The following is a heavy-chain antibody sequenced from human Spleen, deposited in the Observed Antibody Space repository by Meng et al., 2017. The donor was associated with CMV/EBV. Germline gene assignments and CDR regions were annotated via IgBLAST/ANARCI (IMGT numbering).Heavy chain of an antibody. CDR2: ISSSSTI. CDR1: GFTFSDYY. Sequence: GESLKISCAASGFTFSDYYMNWVRQAPGKGLEWVSSISSSSTIYYADSVKGRFTISRDNAKNSLYLQMNSLRAEDTAVYYCAIEGGNKYALDYWGQGTLVTVSS. V-gene: IGHV3-69-1*02. CDR3: AIEGGNKYALDY. D-gene: IGHD2-2*01. J-gene: IGHJ4*02.